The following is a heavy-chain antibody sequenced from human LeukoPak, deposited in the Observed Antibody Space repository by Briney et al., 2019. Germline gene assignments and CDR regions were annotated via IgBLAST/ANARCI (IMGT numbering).Heavy chain of an antibody. CDR2: MNPNSGNT. D-gene: IGHD3-10*01. V-gene: IGHV1-8*01. Sequence: ASVKVSCKASGYTFSSYDINWVRQATGQELEWMGWMNPNSGNTGYAQKFQGRVTMTRNTSISTAYMELSSLRSEDTAVYYCARGQKSALTYGSGTYAYYFDYWGQGTLVTVSS. CDR1: GYTFSSYD. CDR3: ARGQKSALTYGSGTYAYYFDY. J-gene: IGHJ4*02.